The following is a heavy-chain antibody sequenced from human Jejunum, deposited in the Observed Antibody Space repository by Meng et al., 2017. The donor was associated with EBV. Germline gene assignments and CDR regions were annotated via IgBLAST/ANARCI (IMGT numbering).Heavy chain of an antibody. CDR3: ARGSSWNRGDY. CDR1: GYTLTNYA. V-gene: IGHV1-3*01. Sequence: QVHLVQAGAEGKKPGASVKVSCKASGYTLTNYALHWVRQAPGQGLEWMGYISAGSGDTKNSQKFQGRVTFTRDTSASTVYMELSSLRSEGTAMYYCARGSSWNRGDYWGQGTLVTVSS. CDR2: ISAGSGDT. J-gene: IGHJ4*02. D-gene: IGHD6-13*01.